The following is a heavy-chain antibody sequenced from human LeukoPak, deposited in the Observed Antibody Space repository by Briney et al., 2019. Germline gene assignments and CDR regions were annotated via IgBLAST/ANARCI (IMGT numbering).Heavy chain of an antibody. D-gene: IGHD3-22*01. CDR3: AREGPSNYDSSGYYSVG. CDR2: IYTSGST. V-gene: IGHV4-61*02. J-gene: IGHJ4*02. Sequence: SQTLSLTCTVSGGSISSGSYYWSWIRQPAGKGLEWIGRIYTSGSTNYNPSLKSRVTISVDTSKNQFSLKLSSVTAADTAVYYCAREGPSNYDSSGYYSVGWGQGTLVTVSS. CDR1: GGSISSGSYY.